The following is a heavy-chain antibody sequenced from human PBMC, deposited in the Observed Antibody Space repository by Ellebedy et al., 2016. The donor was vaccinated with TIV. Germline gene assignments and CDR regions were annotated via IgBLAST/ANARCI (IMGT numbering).Heavy chain of an antibody. V-gene: IGHV1-18*01. Sequence: ASVKVSCXASGYTFTSYGISWVRQAPGQGLEWMGWISAYNGNTNYAQKLQGRVTMTTDTSTSTAYMELRSLRSDDTAVYYCAREQYYYDSSGYLPRFDYWGQGTLVTVSS. J-gene: IGHJ4*02. CDR2: ISAYNGNT. CDR3: AREQYYYDSSGYLPRFDY. CDR1: GYTFTSYG. D-gene: IGHD3-22*01.